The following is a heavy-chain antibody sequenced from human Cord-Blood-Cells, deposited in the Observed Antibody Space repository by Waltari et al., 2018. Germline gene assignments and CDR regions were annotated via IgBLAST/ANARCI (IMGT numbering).Heavy chain of an antibody. Sequence: QVQLVQSGAEVKKPGSSVKVSCKASGGTSSSYAISWVRQTPGQGVEWRGRNNPIVGTGNYGQKYQGTGTIPAEESTSTAYMELGSLRSEDTAVYFCAVDSEPWVYARASRYYWGQGTLVTVSS. CDR1: GGTSSSYA. J-gene: IGHJ4*02. CDR3: AVDSEPWVYARASRYY. D-gene: IGHD2-8*01. CDR2: NNPIVGTG. V-gene: IGHV1-69*01.